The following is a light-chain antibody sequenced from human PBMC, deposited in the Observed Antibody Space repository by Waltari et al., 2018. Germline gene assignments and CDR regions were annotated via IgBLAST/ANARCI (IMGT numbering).Light chain of an antibody. CDR3: SSYTSSSTLG. Sequence: QSALTQPASVSGSPGQSITISCTGTSSDVGAYNYVSWYQQHPGKAPKLIIYEVSNRPSGVSNRVSGSKSGNTASLTISGLQAEDEADYYCSSYTSSSTLGFGGGTKLTVL. V-gene: IGLV2-14*01. J-gene: IGLJ2*01. CDR2: EVS. CDR1: SSDVGAYNY.